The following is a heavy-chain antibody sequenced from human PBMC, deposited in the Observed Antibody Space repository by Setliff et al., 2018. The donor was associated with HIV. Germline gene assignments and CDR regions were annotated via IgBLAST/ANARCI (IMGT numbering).Heavy chain of an antibody. V-gene: IGHV3-48*03. Sequence: GGSLRLSCAASGFIFSSYEMNWVRQAPGKGLEWVPYISSSGSPIHYADSVKGRFTISRDNAKKSLYLQMNILRAEDTAVYYCARRTAMDAFDIWGQGTMVTVSS. CDR3: ARRTAMDAFDI. CDR2: ISSSGSPI. D-gene: IGHD5-18*01. J-gene: IGHJ3*02. CDR1: GFIFSSYE.